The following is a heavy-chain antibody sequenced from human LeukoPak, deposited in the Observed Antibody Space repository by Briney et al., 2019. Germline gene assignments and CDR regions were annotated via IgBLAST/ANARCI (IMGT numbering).Heavy chain of an antibody. V-gene: IGHV1-18*01. CDR3: ARDPPYTGYSSGWYEYYFDY. D-gene: IGHD6-19*01. CDR2: ISAYNGNT. CDR1: GYTFTSYG. J-gene: IGHJ4*02. Sequence: ASVKVSCKASGYTFTSYGISWVRQAPGQGLEWMGWISAYNGNTNYAQKLQGRVTMTTDTSTSTAYMELRSLRSDDTAVYYCARDPPYTGYSSGWYEYYFDYWGQGTLVTVSS.